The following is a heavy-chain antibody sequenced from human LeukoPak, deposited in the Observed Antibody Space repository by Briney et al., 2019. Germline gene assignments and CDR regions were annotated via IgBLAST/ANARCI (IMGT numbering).Heavy chain of an antibody. J-gene: IGHJ4*02. D-gene: IGHD7-27*01. Sequence: PGGSLRLSCAASGFTFSSYAMSWVRQAPGKGLEWVSSISSSSSYIYYADSVKGRFTISRDNAKNSLYLQMNSLRAEDTAVYYCARALGRYYFDYWGQGTLVTVSS. CDR1: GFTFSSYA. CDR2: ISSSSSYI. V-gene: IGHV3-21*01. CDR3: ARALGRYYFDY.